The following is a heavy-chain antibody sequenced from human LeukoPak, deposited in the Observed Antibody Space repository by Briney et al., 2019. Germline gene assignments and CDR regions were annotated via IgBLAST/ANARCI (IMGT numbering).Heavy chain of an antibody. D-gene: IGHD3-10*01. Sequence: SETLSLTCTVSGGSISSSSYYWGWIRQPPGKGLEWIGSIYYSGSTYYNPSLKSRVTISVDTSKNQFSLKLSSVTAADTAVYYCARLGYLWFGELRVGYFDYWGQGTLVTVSS. CDR1: GGSISSSSYY. CDR3: ARLGYLWFGELRVGYFDY. CDR2: IYYSGST. V-gene: IGHV4-39*01. J-gene: IGHJ4*02.